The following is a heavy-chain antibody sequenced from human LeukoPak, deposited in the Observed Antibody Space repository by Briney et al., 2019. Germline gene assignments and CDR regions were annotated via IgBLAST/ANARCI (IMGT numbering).Heavy chain of an antibody. CDR1: GYTFTSYY. CDR2: ISAYNGNT. D-gene: IGHD3-3*01. V-gene: IGHV1-18*04. J-gene: IGHJ6*03. Sequence: GASVKVSCKASGYTFTSYYMHWVRQAPGQGLEWMGWISAYNGNTNYAQKLQGRVTMTTDTSTSTAYMELRSLRSEDTAVYYCARGTLSHGLRFLYYYYYMDVWGKGTTVTVSS. CDR3: ARGTLSHGLRFLYYYYYMDV.